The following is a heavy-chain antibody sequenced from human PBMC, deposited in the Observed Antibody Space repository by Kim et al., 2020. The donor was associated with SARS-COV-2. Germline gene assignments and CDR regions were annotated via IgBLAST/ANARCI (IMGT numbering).Heavy chain of an antibody. D-gene: IGHD5-12*01. V-gene: IGHV1-3*01. Sequence: ASVKVSCKASGYTFTSYAMHWVRQAPGQRLEWMGWINAGNGNTKYSQKFQGRVTITRDTSASTAYMELSSLRSEDTAVYYCARLYSGYDWGGVLPYWGQGTLVTVCS. CDR2: INAGNGNT. J-gene: IGHJ4*02. CDR1: GYTFTSYA. CDR3: ARLYSGYDWGGVLPY.